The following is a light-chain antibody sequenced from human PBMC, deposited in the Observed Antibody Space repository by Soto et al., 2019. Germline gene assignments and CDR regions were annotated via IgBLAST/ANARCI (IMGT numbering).Light chain of an antibody. Sequence: EIVLTQSPGTLSLSPGERATLSCRASQSVSSSYLAWYQQKPGQAPRLLIYGASSRATGIPDRFSGSWSGTDFTITISRLEPEDFAVYYCQQYGSSPSFGGGPKVEIK. CDR3: QQYGSSPS. CDR2: GAS. V-gene: IGKV3-20*01. CDR1: QSVSSSY. J-gene: IGKJ4*01.